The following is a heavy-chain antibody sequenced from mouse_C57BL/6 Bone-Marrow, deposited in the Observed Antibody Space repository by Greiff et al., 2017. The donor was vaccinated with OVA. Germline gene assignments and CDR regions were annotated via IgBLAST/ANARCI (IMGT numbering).Heavy chain of an antibody. CDR2: NDPENGDT. V-gene: IGHV14-4*01. CDR1: GFNIKDDY. D-gene: IGHD2-2*01. J-gene: IGHJ3*01. Sequence: VQLKESGAELVRPGASVKLSCTASGFNIKDDYMHWVKQRPEQGLEWIGWNDPENGDTEYASKFQGKATITADTSSNTAYLQLSSLTSEDTAVYYCTTVVTRAYWGQGTLVTVSA. CDR3: TTVVTRAY.